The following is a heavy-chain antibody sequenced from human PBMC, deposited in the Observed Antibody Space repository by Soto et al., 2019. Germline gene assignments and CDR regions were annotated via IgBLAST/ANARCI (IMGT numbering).Heavy chain of an antibody. J-gene: IGHJ6*02. V-gene: IGHV3-43*01. D-gene: IGHD3-10*01. CDR3: AKDIGGMDV. CDR1: GFTFDDYT. Sequence: GGSLILSCAASGFTFDDYTMHGVRQAPGKGLEWVSLISWDGGSTYYADSVKGRFTISRDNSKNSLYLQMNCLRTEDTALYYCAKDIGGMDVWGQGTTVTVSS. CDR2: ISWDGGST.